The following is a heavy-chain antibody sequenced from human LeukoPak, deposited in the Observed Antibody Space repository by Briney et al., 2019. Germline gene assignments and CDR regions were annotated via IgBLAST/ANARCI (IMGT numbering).Heavy chain of an antibody. CDR1: GFTFSSYS. J-gene: IGHJ3*02. CDR3: TRILVGGNRAFDI. CDR2: ISSSSSYI. V-gene: IGHV3-21*01. D-gene: IGHD2-21*01. Sequence: GGSLRLSCAASGFTFSSYSMNWVRQAPGKGLEWVSSISSSSSYIYYADSVKGRFTISRDNAKNSLYLQMNSLRAEDTAVYYCTRILVGGNRAFDIWGQGTMATVSS.